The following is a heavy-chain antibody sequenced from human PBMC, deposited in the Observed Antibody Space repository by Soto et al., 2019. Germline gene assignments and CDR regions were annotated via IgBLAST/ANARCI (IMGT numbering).Heavy chain of an antibody. CDR2: ISGSDGKT. V-gene: IGHV3-23*01. CDR1: GFSFGSYA. D-gene: IGHD3-3*01. Sequence: LRLSCAASGFSFGSYALSWVRQAPGKGLEWVSTISGSDGKTFYADSVKGRFSISRDTSQSTLHLQMNSLRADDTAMYYCARWSYLDYWGQGTRVTVSS. J-gene: IGHJ4*02. CDR3: ARWSYLDY.